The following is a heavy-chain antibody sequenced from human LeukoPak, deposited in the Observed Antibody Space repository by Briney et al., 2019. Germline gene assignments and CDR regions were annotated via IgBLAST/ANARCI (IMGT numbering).Heavy chain of an antibody. V-gene: IGHV3-30*18. J-gene: IGHJ6*02. CDR1: GFTFSSFS. CDR2: TSYDGSNK. Sequence: GRSLRLSCAATGFTFSSFSMHWVRQAPGKGLEWVVVTSYDGSNKYYADSVKGRFTISRDNSKNTLYLQMNSLRTEDTAVYYCAKGRVGANGYYYYGMDVWGQGTTVTVSS. D-gene: IGHD1-26*01. CDR3: AKGRVGANGYYYYGMDV.